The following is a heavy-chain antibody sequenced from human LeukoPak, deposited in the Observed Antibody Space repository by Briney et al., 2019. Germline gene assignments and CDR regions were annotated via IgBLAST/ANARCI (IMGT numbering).Heavy chain of an antibody. D-gene: IGHD1-1*01. CDR3: ARGPPRGKYYYMDV. J-gene: IGHJ6*03. Sequence: QPGGSLRLSCAASGFTFSSFDMHWVRHPTGQGLEWVSTIGTASDTYYPGSVEGRFTPSRDNAKNSLYLQMNSLTAGDTAVYYCARGPPRGKYYYMDVWGKGTTVTVSS. CDR1: GFTFSSFD. V-gene: IGHV3-13*01. CDR2: IGTASDT.